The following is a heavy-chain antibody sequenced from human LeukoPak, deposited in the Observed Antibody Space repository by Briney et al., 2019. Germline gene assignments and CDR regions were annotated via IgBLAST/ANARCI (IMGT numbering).Heavy chain of an antibody. Sequence: GESLKISCQASGYSFTTYWIGWVRQMPGKGLEWMGIIYPGDSDTRYSPSFQGQVTISADKSLNTAYLQWSSLKASDTAMYYCASRIVAGRFDYWGHGTLVTVSS. CDR1: GYSFTTYW. CDR3: ASRIVAGRFDY. J-gene: IGHJ4*01. CDR2: IYPGDSDT. D-gene: IGHD5-12*01. V-gene: IGHV5-51*01.